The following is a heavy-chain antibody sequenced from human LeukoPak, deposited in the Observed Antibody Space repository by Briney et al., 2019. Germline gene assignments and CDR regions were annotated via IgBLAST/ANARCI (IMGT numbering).Heavy chain of an antibody. CDR3: AKAHSSGWSTFDC. D-gene: IGHD6-19*01. CDR2: ISYDGSNK. CDR1: GFTFSSYA. Sequence: GGSLRLSCAASGFTFSSYAIHWVRQAPGEGLEWVAVISYDGSNKYYADSVKGRFTISRDNSKNTLYLQMNSLRAEDTAVYYCAKAHSSGWSTFDCWGQGTLVTVSS. V-gene: IGHV3-30*04. J-gene: IGHJ4*02.